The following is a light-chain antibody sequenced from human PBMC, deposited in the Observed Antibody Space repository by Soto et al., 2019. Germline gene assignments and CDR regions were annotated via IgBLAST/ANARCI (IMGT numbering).Light chain of an antibody. CDR2: RNN. CDR1: SSNIGSNY. J-gene: IGLJ2*01. V-gene: IGLV1-47*01. CDR3: AAWDDSLSGPV. Sequence: QAVVTQPPSASGTPGQRVTISCSGSSSNIGSNYVYWYQQLPGTAPKPLIYRNNHRPSGVPDRFSGSKSGTYASLAISGLRSDDEADYYCAAWDDSLSGPVFGGGTKLTVL.